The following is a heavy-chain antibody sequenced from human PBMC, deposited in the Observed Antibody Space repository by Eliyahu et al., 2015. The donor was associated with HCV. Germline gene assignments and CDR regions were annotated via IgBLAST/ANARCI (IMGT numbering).Heavy chain of an antibody. J-gene: IGHJ1*01. CDR2: INRGGDT. CDR3: ARGYGSGSYFQY. D-gene: IGHD1-26*01. Sequence: QVHLQQWGAGLLKPSETLSLTCAVYGGSFSGHYWSWIRQLPGKGLEWIGGINRGGDTHYNPSLKSRVTISVDTSKNQFSLELSSVTAADTAVYYCARGYGSGSYFQYWGQGTLVSVSS. V-gene: IGHV4-34*01. CDR1: GGSFSGHY.